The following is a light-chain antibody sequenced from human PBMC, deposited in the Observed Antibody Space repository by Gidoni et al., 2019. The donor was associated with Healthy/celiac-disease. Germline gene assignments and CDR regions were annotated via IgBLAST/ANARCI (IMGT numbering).Light chain of an antibody. CDR2: GAS. CDR3: QQYNNWPPWT. V-gene: IGKV3-15*01. Sequence: EIVMTQSPATLSVSPGERATLPCRASQSVSSNLACYQQKPGQAPRLLIYGASTRATGIPARFSGSWSGTEFTLTISSLQSEDFAVYYCQQYNNWPPWTFGQGTKVEIK. J-gene: IGKJ1*01. CDR1: QSVSSN.